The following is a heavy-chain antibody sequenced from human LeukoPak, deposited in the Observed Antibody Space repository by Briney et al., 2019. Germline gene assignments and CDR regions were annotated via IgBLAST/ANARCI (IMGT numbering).Heavy chain of an antibody. CDR1: GFSFDAHA. CDR3: AKRSGSPHNFDY. D-gene: IGHD1-14*01. CDR2: ISGDGGAT. Sequence: GGSLRLSCAASGFSFDAHAMNWVRQAPGKPLEWVSLISGDGGATHYADSVKGRFTISRDNSRNSLYLQMKSLTTEDTALYYCAKRSGSPHNFDYWGRGTLVTVSS. V-gene: IGHV3-43*02. J-gene: IGHJ4*02.